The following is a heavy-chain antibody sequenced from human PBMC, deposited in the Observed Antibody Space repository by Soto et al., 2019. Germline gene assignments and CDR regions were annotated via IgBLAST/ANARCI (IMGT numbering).Heavy chain of an antibody. CDR3: ARGREWGATTYFDY. V-gene: IGHV1-2*04. CDR1: GYTFTDYY. CDR2: INPNSGGT. J-gene: IGHJ4*02. D-gene: IGHD5-12*01. Sequence: QVQLGQSGAEVQKPGASVKVSCKASGYTFTDYYMHWVRQAHGQGLEWMGWINPNSGGTNYAQKFQGWVTVTRDTSISTAYMELSRLKSDDTAIYYCARGREWGATTYFDYWGQGTLVTVSS.